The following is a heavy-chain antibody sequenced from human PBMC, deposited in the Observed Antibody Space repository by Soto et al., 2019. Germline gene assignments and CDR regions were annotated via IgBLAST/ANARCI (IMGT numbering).Heavy chain of an antibody. V-gene: IGHV3-30-3*01. CDR2: ISYDGSNK. J-gene: IGHJ6*02. CDR1: GFTFSSYA. CDR3: ARGPDRYCSSTSCQRALGMDV. D-gene: IGHD2-2*01. Sequence: PGGSLRLSCAASGFTFSSYAMHWVRQAPGKGLEWVAVISYDGSNKYYADSVKGRFTISRDNSKNTLYLQMNSLRAEDTAVYYCARGPDRYCSSTSCQRALGMDVWGQGTTVTVS.